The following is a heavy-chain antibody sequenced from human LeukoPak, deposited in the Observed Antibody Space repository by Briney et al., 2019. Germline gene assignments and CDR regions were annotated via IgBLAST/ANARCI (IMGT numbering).Heavy chain of an antibody. J-gene: IGHJ3*02. CDR3: ARLRNRWLPADAFDI. D-gene: IGHD5-24*01. V-gene: IGHV4-61*02. Sequence: SETLSLTCTVSGDSISSGSYYWSWIRQPAGKGLEYIGRINTGGTTNYNPSLRSRVTISVDTSKNQFSLKLSSVTAADTAVYYCARLRNRWLPADAFDIWGQGTMVTVSS. CDR2: INTGGTT. CDR1: GDSISSGSYY.